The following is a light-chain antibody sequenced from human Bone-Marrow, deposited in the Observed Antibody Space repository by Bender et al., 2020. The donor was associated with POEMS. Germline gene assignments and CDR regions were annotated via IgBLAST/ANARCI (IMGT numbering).Light chain of an antibody. CDR1: NSDADAYNY. CDR2: FVT. V-gene: IGLV2-14*03. Sequence: QSALTQPASVSGSPGQSITISCAGTNSDADAYNYVSWYQQHPGEAPKLMIYFVTSRPSGVSDRFSVSKSGNTASLTISGLQTEDEADYYCALYTGKSLVFGGGTRLTVL. J-gene: IGLJ2*01. CDR3: ALYTGKSLV.